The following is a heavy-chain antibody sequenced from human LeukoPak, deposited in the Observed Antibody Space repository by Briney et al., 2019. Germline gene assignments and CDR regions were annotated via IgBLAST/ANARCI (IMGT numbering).Heavy chain of an antibody. V-gene: IGHV3-23*01. CDR3: AKSKAMPYDAFDI. Sequence: PGGSLRLSCAASGFTFSNYAMNWVRQAPGEGLEWVSAVTTSGLTTFYADSVKGRFIISRDNSKNTLYLQMNSLRAEDTAVYYCAKSKAMPYDAFDIWGQGTMVTVSS. CDR1: GFTFSNYA. D-gene: IGHD2-2*01. J-gene: IGHJ3*02. CDR2: VTTSGLTT.